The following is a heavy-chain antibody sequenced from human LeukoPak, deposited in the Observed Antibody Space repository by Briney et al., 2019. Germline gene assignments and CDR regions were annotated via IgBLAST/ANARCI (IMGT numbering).Heavy chain of an antibody. V-gene: IGHV3-13*01. CDR3: ASVTGRDHYYYMDV. D-gene: IGHD3-10*01. CDR1: GFTFSSYD. CDR2: IGTAGDT. J-gene: IGHJ6*03. Sequence: GGSLRLSCAATGFTFSSYDMHWVRQATGKGLEWVSAIGTAGDTYYPGSVKGRFTISRENAKNSLYLQMNSLRVGDTAFYYCASVTGRDHYYYMDVWGKGTTVTVSS.